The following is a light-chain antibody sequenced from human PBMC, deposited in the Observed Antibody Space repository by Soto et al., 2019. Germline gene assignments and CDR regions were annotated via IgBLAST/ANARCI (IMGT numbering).Light chain of an antibody. V-gene: IGKV3-11*01. J-gene: IGKJ4*01. CDR1: QNVGHN. Sequence: EMVLTQSPATLSLSPGESATLSCRASQNVGHNFAWYQQKSGQHTRLLIRTESSRATGIPARLSGSGSRTDFTLTISRLEPEDIAIYYCQERSRWPRATVGGGPKVELK. CDR3: QERSRWPRAT. CDR2: TES.